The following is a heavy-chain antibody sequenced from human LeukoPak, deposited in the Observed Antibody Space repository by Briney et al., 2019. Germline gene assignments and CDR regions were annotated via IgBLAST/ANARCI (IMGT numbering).Heavy chain of an antibody. J-gene: IGHJ5*02. Sequence: SETLSLTCTVSSGSISTSNYYWGWVRQPPGKALEWIGNIFYSGSTYYSPSLKSRVTISLDTSRNQFSLKLNSVTAADTAVYYCARAVVSGGDNWFDPWGQGTLVTVSS. CDR3: ARAVVSGGDNWFDP. CDR2: IFYSGST. V-gene: IGHV4-39*07. CDR1: SGSISTSNYY. D-gene: IGHD2-15*01.